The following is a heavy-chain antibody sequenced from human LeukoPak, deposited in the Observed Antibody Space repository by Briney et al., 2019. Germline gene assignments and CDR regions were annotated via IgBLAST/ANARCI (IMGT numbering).Heavy chain of an antibody. CDR3: ARDWTVSSYNWNDLGY. Sequence: ASVKVSCKASGYTFTSYDINWVRQAPGQGLEWMGWISGYSGKTNYAQKFQGRVTLTTDTSTTTAYMELRSLRSDDTAVYYCARDWTVSSYNWNDLGYWGQGTLVAVSS. CDR2: ISGYSGKT. CDR1: GYTFTSYD. J-gene: IGHJ4*02. V-gene: IGHV1-18*01. D-gene: IGHD1-20*01.